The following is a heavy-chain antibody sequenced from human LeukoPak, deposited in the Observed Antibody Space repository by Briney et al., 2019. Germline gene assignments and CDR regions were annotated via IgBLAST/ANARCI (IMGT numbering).Heavy chain of an antibody. CDR2: ISSSTNTI. J-gene: IGHJ4*02. CDR1: GFTFSSYS. V-gene: IGHV3-48*02. CDR3: ARDSIVGAPFAY. D-gene: IGHD1-26*01. Sequence: PGGSLRLSCAASGFTFSSYSMNWVRQAPGKGLEWVSYISSSTNTIYYADSVKGRFTISRDNAKSSLYLQMTSLRDEDTAVYYCARDSIVGAPFAYWGQGTLVTVSS.